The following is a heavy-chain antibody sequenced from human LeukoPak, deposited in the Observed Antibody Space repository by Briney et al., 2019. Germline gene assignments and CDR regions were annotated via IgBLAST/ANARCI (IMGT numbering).Heavy chain of an antibody. CDR1: GGSFSGYY. J-gene: IGHJ5*02. CDR2: INHSGST. CDR3: ASLVVPAEGAWFDP. D-gene: IGHD2-2*01. Sequence: SETLSLTCAVYGGSFSGYYWSWIRQPPGKGLEWIGEINHSGSTNYNPSLKSRVTISVDTPKNQFSLKLSSVTAADTAVYYCASLVVPAEGAWFDPWGQGTLVTVSS. V-gene: IGHV4-34*01.